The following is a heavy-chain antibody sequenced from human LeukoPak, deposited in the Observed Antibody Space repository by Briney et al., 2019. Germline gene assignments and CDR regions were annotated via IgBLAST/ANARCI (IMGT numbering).Heavy chain of an antibody. Sequence: GGSLRFSCAASGFTFSSYSMNWVRQAPGKGLEWVSSIGSSSSYIYYADSVKGRFTISRDNAKNSLYLQMNSLRAEDTAVYYCARGGGYYYDSSGYYYDWGQGTLVTVSS. CDR1: GFTFSSYS. CDR2: IGSSSSYI. J-gene: IGHJ4*02. CDR3: ARGGGYYYDSSGYYYD. D-gene: IGHD3-22*01. V-gene: IGHV3-21*01.